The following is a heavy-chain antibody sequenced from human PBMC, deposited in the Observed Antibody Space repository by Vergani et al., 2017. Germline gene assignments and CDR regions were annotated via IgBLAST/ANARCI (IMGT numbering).Heavy chain of an antibody. V-gene: IGHV3-15*01. J-gene: IGHJ4*02. D-gene: IGHD5-18*01. CDR3: NRGRGYSFGYSDY. CDR2: IKSKTDGGTT. Sequence: EVQLVESGGGLVKPGGSLRLSCAASGFTFINAWMTWVRQAPGKGLEWVGRIKSKTDGGTTYYAAPVKGNFTISRDDSKNTLYLQMNSLKTEDTAVYFCNRGRGYSFGYSDYWGQGTLVTVSS. CDR1: GFTFINAW.